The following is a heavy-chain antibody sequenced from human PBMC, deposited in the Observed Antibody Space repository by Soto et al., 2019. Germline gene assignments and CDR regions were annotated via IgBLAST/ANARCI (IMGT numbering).Heavy chain of an antibody. Sequence: GGSLRLSCATSGFTFTRYAMTWVRQTPGRDLEWVSTISSTGHDTFYADFARGRSTISRDNAKNLLYLQMNSLRVEDTAVYYCARDWSYSGFEDFWGQGTQVTVSS. V-gene: IGHV3-23*01. CDR2: ISSTGHDT. J-gene: IGHJ4*02. CDR1: GFTFTRYA. D-gene: IGHD5-12*01. CDR3: ARDWSYSGFEDF.